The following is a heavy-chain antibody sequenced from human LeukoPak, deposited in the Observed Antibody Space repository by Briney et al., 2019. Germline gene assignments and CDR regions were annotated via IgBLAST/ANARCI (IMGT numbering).Heavy chain of an antibody. CDR1: GGSISSYY. D-gene: IGHD2-2*01. V-gene: IGHV4-59*01. CDR3: ARGYAFPYYYMDV. J-gene: IGHJ6*03. CDR2: IYYTGST. Sequence: SETLSLTCTVSGGSISSYYWSWIRQPPRRGLECIGHIYYTGSTDYNPSLKSRVTISLDTSKNQFSLKRNSVTAADTAVYYCARGYAFPYYYMDVWGKGTTVTVSS.